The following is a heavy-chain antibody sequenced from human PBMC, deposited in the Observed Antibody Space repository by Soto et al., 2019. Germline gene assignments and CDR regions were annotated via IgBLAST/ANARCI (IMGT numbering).Heavy chain of an antibody. V-gene: IGHV4-39*01. CDR3: ARQRGSSGWIDY. CDR2: IYDTGNT. J-gene: IGHJ4*02. CDR1: GGSISISSYS. D-gene: IGHD6-19*01. Sequence: QLHLQESGPGLVKPSETLSLICTVSGGSISISSYSWVWIRQPPGKGLEWIGSIYDTGNTYYNPSLKSRVTISVVTSKDQFSLTLTSVTAADTAVYYCARQRGSSGWIDYWGQGTLVTVSS.